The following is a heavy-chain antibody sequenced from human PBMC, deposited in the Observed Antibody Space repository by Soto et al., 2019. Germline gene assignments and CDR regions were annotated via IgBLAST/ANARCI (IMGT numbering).Heavy chain of an antibody. V-gene: IGHV3-7*01. CDR1: GFTFSSYW. CDR2: IKQDGSEK. CDR3: ARDKYPFGDRYSNCFDP. D-gene: IGHD3-10*01. Sequence: GGSLRLSCAASGFTFSSYWMSWVRQAPGKGLEWVANIKQDGSEKYYVDSVKGRFTISRDNAKNSLYLQMNSLRAEDTAVYYCARDKYPFGDRYSNCFDPWGQGTLVTVSS. J-gene: IGHJ5*02.